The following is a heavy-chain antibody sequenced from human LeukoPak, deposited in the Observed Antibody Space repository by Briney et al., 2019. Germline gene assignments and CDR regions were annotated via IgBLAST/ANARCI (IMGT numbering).Heavy chain of an antibody. J-gene: IGHJ4*02. CDR1: GYTFTGHY. CDR2: INPNGGGT. CDR3: ARAVRAAAPGVVLFDY. D-gene: IGHD2-2*01. Sequence: ASVKVSCKASGYTFTGHYMHWVRQAPGQGLEWMGWINPNGGGTNYAQKFQGRVTMTRDTSISTAYMELSRLRSDDTAVYYCARAVRAAAPGVVLFDYWGQGTLVTVSS. V-gene: IGHV1-2*02.